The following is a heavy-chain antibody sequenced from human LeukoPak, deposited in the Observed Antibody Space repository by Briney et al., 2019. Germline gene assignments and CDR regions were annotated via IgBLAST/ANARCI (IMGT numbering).Heavy chain of an antibody. J-gene: IGHJ6*03. CDR2: ISSSGSTI. D-gene: IGHD3-22*01. CDR1: GFTFSDYY. V-gene: IGHV3-11*04. Sequence: PGGSLRLSCAASGFTFSDYYMSWIRQAPGKGLEWVSYISSSGSTIYYADSVKGRFTISRDNAKNSLYLQMNSLRGEDTAVYYCARDYSSSGYYPLYYYYMDVWGKGTTVTVSS. CDR3: ARDYSSSGYYPLYYYYMDV.